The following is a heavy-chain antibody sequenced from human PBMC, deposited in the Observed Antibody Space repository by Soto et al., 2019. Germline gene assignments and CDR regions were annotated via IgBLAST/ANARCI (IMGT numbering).Heavy chain of an antibody. V-gene: IGHV4-30-4*01. J-gene: IGHJ4*02. CDR2: IYYSGST. Sequence: PSETLSLTCTVSGGSISSGDYYWSWIRQPPGKGLEWIGYIYYSGSTYYNPSPKSRVTISVDTSKNQFSLKLSSVTAADTAVYYCARSSKYDFWSGYYNFDYWGQGTLVTVSS. CDR3: ARSSKYDFWSGYYNFDY. CDR1: GGSISSGDYY. D-gene: IGHD3-3*01.